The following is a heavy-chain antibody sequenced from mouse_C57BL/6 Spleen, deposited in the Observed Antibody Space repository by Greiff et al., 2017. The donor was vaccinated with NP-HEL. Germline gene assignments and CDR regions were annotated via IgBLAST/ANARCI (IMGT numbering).Heavy chain of an antibody. J-gene: IGHJ4*01. D-gene: IGHD2-3*01. V-gene: IGHV1-52*01. CDR3: AREDDGTASMDY. CDR1: GYTFTSYW. Sequence: QVQLQQPGAELVRPGSSVKLSCKASGYTFTSYWMHWVKQSPIQGLEWIGNIDPSDSETHYNQKFKDKATLTVDKSSSTAYMQLSSLTSEDSAVYYCAREDDGTASMDYWGQGTSVTVSS. CDR2: IDPSDSET.